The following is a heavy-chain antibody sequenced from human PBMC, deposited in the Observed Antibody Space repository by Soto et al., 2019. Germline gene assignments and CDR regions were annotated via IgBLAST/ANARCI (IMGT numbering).Heavy chain of an antibody. J-gene: IGHJ5*02. CDR2: IYYSGST. CDR1: GGSISSGGYY. V-gene: IGHV4-31*03. CDR3: ARVWFEGSRFDP. Sequence: PSETLSLTCTVSGGSISSGGYYWSWIRQHPGKGLEWIGYIYYSGSTYYNPSLKSRVTISVDTSKNQFSLKLSSVTAADTAVYYCARVWFEGSRFDPWGQGTLVTVSS. D-gene: IGHD3-10*01.